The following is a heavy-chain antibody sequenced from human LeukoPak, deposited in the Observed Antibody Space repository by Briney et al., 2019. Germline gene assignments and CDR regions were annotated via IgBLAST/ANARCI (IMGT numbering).Heavy chain of an antibody. Sequence: SVKVSCKASGYTFTYRYLHWVRQAPGQALEWMGWITPFNGNTNYAQKFQDRVTITRDRSMSTAYMELSSLRSEDTAMYYCAGGLEQQNFDYWGQGTLVTVSS. CDR1: GYTFTYRY. V-gene: IGHV1-45*02. CDR2: ITPFNGNT. CDR3: AGGLEQQNFDY. J-gene: IGHJ4*02. D-gene: IGHD1/OR15-1a*01.